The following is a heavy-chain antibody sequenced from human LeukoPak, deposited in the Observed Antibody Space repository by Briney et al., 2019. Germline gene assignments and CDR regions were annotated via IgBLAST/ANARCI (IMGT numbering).Heavy chain of an antibody. J-gene: IGHJ5*02. CDR3: ARGYCTNGVCYTSWFDP. D-gene: IGHD2-8*01. CDR2: IYYSGST. Sequence: PLETLSLTCTVSGGSISSYYWRWIRQPPGKGLEWIGYIYYSGSTNYNPSLKSRVTISVDTSKNQFSLKLSSVTAADTAVYYCARGYCTNGVCYTSWFDPWGQGTLVTVSS. CDR1: GGSISSYY. V-gene: IGHV4-59*01.